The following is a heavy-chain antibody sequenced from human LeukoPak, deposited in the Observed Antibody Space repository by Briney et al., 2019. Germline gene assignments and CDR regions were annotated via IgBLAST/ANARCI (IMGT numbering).Heavy chain of an antibody. CDR1: SGSLNGYY. CDR2: IYTSGST. J-gene: IGHJ4*02. D-gene: IGHD3-3*01. V-gene: IGHV4-4*07. Sequence: SETLSLTCTVSSGSLNGYYWSWIRQPAGKGLEWIGRIYTSGSTKYNPSLKSRVTMSVDTSKNQFSLNLTSVTAADTAVYYCARVSAAALIYGVADYFDYWGQGTLVTVSS. CDR3: ARVSAAALIYGVADYFDY.